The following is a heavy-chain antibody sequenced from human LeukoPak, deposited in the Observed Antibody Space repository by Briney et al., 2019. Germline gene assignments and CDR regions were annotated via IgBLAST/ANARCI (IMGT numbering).Heavy chain of an antibody. CDR3: ARDQETYYDSSGYNNWFDP. Sequence: PGGSLRLSCAASGFTFSSYGMHWVRQAPGKGREWVAVIWYDGSNKYYADSVKGRFTISRDNSKNTLYLQMNSLRAEDTAVYYCARDQETYYDSSGYNNWFDPWGQGTLVTVSS. J-gene: IGHJ5*02. V-gene: IGHV3-33*01. CDR1: GFTFSSYG. D-gene: IGHD3-22*01. CDR2: IWYDGSNK.